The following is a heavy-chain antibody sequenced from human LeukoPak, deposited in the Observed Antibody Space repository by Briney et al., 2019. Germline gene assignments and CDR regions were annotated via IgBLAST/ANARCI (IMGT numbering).Heavy chain of an antibody. J-gene: IGHJ6*02. V-gene: IGHV3-7*01. CDR3: RTSAARGGMDA. Sequence: GGSLRLSCAASGFSFSNSWMSWVRQAPGQGLEWVANTNPDGSETSYVDSVKGRFTISRDNAKNSLFLQMNSLRVDDTAMYYCRTSAARGGMDAWAQGTTVTVSS. CDR2: TNPDGSET. D-gene: IGHD6-13*01. CDR1: GFSFSNSW.